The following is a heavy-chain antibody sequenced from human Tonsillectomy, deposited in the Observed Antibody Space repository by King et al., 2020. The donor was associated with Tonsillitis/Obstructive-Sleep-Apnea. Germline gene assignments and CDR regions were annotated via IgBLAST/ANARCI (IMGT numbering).Heavy chain of an antibody. J-gene: IGHJ4*02. D-gene: IGHD1-1*01. CDR3: AKDLEPALSIMFDY. V-gene: IGHV3-23*04. CDR1: GFTFSSYA. Sequence: VQLVESGGGLVQPGGSLRLSCAASGFTFSSYAMSWVRQAPGKGLEWVSAIIVSGGSPYYADSVKGRFTIPRDNSKNTLYLQMNSLRAEDTAVYYCAKDLEPALSIMFDYGGQGTLVTVSS. CDR2: IIVSGGSP.